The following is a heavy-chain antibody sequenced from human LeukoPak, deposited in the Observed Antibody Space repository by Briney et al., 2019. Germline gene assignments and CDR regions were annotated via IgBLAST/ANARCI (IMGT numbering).Heavy chain of an antibody. J-gene: IGHJ4*02. Sequence: GGSLRLSCVGSGFTFRSHAMSWVRQAPEKGLEFVSGIYENGGTTYYADSVKGRFSISRDNSKNTLYPRMDSLRGEDTAVYYCAKDFRIGYSAHFDYWGQGALVTVSS. CDR3: AKDFRIGYSAHFDY. D-gene: IGHD2-21*01. V-gene: IGHV3-23*01. CDR2: IYENGGTT. CDR1: GFTFRSHA.